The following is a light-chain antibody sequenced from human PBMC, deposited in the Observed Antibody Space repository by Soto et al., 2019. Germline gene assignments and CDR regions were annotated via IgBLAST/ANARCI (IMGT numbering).Light chain of an antibody. CDR1: QSVSSSY. CDR3: QQYGSSSWT. Sequence: EIVLTQSPGTLSLSPGERATLSCRASQSVSSSYLAWYQQKPGQAPRLLIYGASSRATGIPDRFSGSGSGTDFTLTISRLAPEDSAVDYCQQYGSSSWTFGQGTKVEIK. CDR2: GAS. V-gene: IGKV3-20*01. J-gene: IGKJ1*01.